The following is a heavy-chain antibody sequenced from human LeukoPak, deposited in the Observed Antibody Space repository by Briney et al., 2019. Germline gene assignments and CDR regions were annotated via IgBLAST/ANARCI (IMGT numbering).Heavy chain of an antibody. D-gene: IGHD5-12*01. Sequence: GGSLRLSCAASGFTFTFYGMHWVRQAPGKGLEWVAFIRYDGSNKYYADSVKGRFTISRDNSKNTLYLQMNSLRAGDTAVYYCATRDSSGYYGFDHWGQGTLVTVSS. CDR3: ATRDSSGYYGFDH. V-gene: IGHV3-30*02. CDR1: GFTFTFYG. CDR2: IRYDGSNK. J-gene: IGHJ4*02.